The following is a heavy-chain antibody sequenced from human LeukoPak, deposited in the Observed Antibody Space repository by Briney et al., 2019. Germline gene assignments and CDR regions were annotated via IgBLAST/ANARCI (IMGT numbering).Heavy chain of an antibody. D-gene: IGHD3-10*01. CDR2: ISYDGTNA. Sequence: PGGSLRLSCSASGFTFFTYSMHWVRQAPSRGLEWVALISYDGTNAFYADSVKGRFTISRDDSQNTLYLQLNSLRAEDTAVYYCARSYGSATYAFDSWGQGTLVTVSS. CDR3: ARSYGSATYAFDS. J-gene: IGHJ4*02. CDR1: GFTFFTYS. V-gene: IGHV3-30-3*01.